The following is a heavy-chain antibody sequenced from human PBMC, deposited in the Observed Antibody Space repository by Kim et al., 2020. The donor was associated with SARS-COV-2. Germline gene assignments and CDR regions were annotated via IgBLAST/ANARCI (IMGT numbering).Heavy chain of an antibody. J-gene: IGHJ4*02. CDR3: AKAGGSGSYSFDY. Sequence: GGSLRLSCAASGFTFNSYAMGWVRQAPGKGLEWVSIIFSGGTGTYYADSVKGRFTISRDNSKNMLYLQMNSLRAEDTAVYYCAKAGGSGSYSFDYWGQGTLVPVSS. V-gene: IGHV3-23*03. D-gene: IGHD3-10*01. CDR2: IFSGGTGT. CDR1: GFTFNSYA.